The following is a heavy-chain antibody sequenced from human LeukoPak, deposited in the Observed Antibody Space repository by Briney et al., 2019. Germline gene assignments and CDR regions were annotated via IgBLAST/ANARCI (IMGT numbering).Heavy chain of an antibody. Sequence: SETPSLTCTVSGGSISSYYWSWIRQPAGKGLEWIGRIYTSGSTNYNPSLKSRVTMSVDTSKNQFSLKLSSVTAADTAVYYCARDHKGYSRDGSYWYFDLWGRGTLVTVSS. D-gene: IGHD6-13*01. CDR2: IYTSGST. V-gene: IGHV4-4*07. CDR1: GGSISSYY. J-gene: IGHJ2*01. CDR3: ARDHKGYSRDGSYWYFDL.